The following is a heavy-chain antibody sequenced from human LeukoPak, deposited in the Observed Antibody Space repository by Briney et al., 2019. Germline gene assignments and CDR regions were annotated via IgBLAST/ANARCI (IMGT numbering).Heavy chain of an antibody. CDR2: ISHEGSNK. Sequence: GGSLRLSCAASGLSFSSYGMHWVRQAPGKGLEWVAVISHEGSNKYYADSVKGRFTISRDNSKNMVYLQMNSLRAEDTAMYYCATPPRPDYWGQGTLVTVSS. CDR3: ATPPRPDY. V-gene: IGHV3-30*03. J-gene: IGHJ4*02. CDR1: GLSFSSYG.